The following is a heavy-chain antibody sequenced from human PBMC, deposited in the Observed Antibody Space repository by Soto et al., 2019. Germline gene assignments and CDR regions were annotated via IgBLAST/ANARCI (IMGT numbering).Heavy chain of an antibody. Sequence: QVQLVQSGAEVKKPGASVKVSCKASGYTFTSYHINWVRQAAGQGLEWMGWMNPNSGNTGYALKFQGRVTMTRNTAISTADMELSSLRSEDTAVYYCARRGLSRSSTVRYYYYGMDVWGQGTTVTGSS. J-gene: IGHJ6*02. CDR3: ARRGLSRSSTVRYYYYGMDV. V-gene: IGHV1-8*01. D-gene: IGHD6-6*01. CDR1: GYTFTSYH. CDR2: MNPNSGNT.